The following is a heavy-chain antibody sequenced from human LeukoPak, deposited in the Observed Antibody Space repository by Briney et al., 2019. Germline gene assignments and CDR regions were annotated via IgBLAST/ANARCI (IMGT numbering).Heavy chain of an antibody. J-gene: IGHJ3*02. D-gene: IGHD5-18*01. V-gene: IGHV3-21*01. CDR3: ARGLQLWYPGDAFDM. CDR2: ICVTSHDI. Sequence: GGALRVSCAASGFTFNIYSMNWVRQAPGRRLEWVSSICVTSHDIYYADSLQGGLTISRDNAKNSVYLHMNSLRPEYTAVYYCARGLQLWYPGDAFDMGGQGTMVTVSS. CDR1: GFTFNIYS.